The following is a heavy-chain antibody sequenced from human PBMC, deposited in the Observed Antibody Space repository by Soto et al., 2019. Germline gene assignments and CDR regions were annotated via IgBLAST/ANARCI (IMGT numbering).Heavy chain of an antibody. Sequence: QVTLKESGPVLVKPTETLTLTCIVSGFSLRNARMGVSWIRQPPGKAREWLAHIFSNDENSYSTSLKSRLTISGDISKSRVVLIVTDMAPVDTATYHCARFSYDSSGSPPYWGQGALVTVSS. D-gene: IGHD3-22*01. J-gene: IGHJ4*02. V-gene: IGHV2-26*01. CDR2: IFSNDEN. CDR3: ARFSYDSSGSPPY. CDR1: GFSLRNARMG.